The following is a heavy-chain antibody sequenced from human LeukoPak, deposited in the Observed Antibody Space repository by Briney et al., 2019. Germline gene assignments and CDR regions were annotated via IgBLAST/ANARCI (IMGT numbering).Heavy chain of an antibody. CDR3: AKDMRRLETNYYYGMDV. CDR1: GFTFSNYD. J-gene: IGHJ6*02. Sequence: GGSLRLSCVASGFTFSNYDIHWVRQAPGKGLEWVAVIWYDGSKKYYADSVKGRFTISRDNAKNSLFLQMDSLRTEDTALYYCAKDMRRLETNYYYGMDVWGQGTTVTVSS. CDR2: IWYDGSKK. V-gene: IGHV3-33*03. D-gene: IGHD6-25*01.